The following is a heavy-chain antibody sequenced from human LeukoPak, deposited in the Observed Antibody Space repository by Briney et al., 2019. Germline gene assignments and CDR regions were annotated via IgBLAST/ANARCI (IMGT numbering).Heavy chain of an antibody. CDR1: GFTFSSSS. V-gene: IGHV3-7*01. D-gene: IGHD1-26*01. Sequence: GGSLRLSCAASGFTFSSSSLSWVRQAPGKGLEWVANIKQDGSEKYYVDPVKGRFTISRGNAKNSLYLQMNSLRAEDTAVYYCARGPRYSGSYMSYWGQGTLVTVSS. J-gene: IGHJ4*02. CDR2: IKQDGSEK. CDR3: ARGPRYSGSYMSY.